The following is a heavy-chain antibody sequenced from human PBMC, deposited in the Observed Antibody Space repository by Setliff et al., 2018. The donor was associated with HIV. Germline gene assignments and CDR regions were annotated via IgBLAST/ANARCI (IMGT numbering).Heavy chain of an antibody. J-gene: IGHJ4*02. Sequence: SVKVSCKASGGTFGSYAVSWVRQAPGQGLEWMGGIIPMFGTAKYAQKFQARVTLTTDESTSTAYMGVSGLKSDDTAVCYCARSGYGDYDVEAPWDYWGQGTLVTVSS. V-gene: IGHV1-69*05. CDR1: GGTFGSYA. D-gene: IGHD4-17*01. CDR2: IIPMFGTA. CDR3: ARSGYGDYDVEAPWDY.